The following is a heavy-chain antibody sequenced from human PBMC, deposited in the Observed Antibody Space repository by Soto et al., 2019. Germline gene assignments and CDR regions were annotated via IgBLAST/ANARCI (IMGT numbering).Heavy chain of an antibody. J-gene: IGHJ6*02. Sequence: SESLSLTCAVYGWSFSGYYWSWIRQPPGKGLEWIGEINHSGSTNYNPSLKSRVTISVDTSKNQFSLKLSSVTAADTAVYYCARATKYSGYPYYYYYGMDVWGQGTTVTVSS. CDR2: INHSGST. D-gene: IGHD5-12*01. CDR1: GWSFSGYY. CDR3: ARATKYSGYPYYYYYGMDV. V-gene: IGHV4-34*01.